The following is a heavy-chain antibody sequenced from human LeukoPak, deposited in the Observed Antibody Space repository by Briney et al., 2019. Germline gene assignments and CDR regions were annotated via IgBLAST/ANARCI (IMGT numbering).Heavy chain of an antibody. J-gene: IGHJ4*02. D-gene: IGHD6-19*01. Sequence: PGGSLRLSCAASGFTFSSYGMHWVRQAPGKGLEWVSGISGSGGSTYYADSVKGRLTISRDNSKNTLYLQMNSLRAEDTGVYYCAKAVAGAFDYWGQGTLVTVSS. CDR2: ISGSGGST. V-gene: IGHV3-23*01. CDR3: AKAVAGAFDY. CDR1: GFTFSSYG.